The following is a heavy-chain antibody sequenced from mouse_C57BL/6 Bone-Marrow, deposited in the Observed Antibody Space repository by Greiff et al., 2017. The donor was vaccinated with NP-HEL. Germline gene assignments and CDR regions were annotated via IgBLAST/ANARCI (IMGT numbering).Heavy chain of an antibody. D-gene: IGHD1-1*01. CDR3: ARKRTTVVAHYYAMDY. V-gene: IGHV5-17*01. J-gene: IGHJ4*01. CDR1: GFTFSDYG. Sequence: DVQLVESGGGLVKPGGSLKLSCAASGFTFSDYGMHWVRQAPEKGLEWVAYISSGSSTISYADTVKGRFTISRDNAKNTLFLQMTSLRSEDTAMYYCARKRTTVVAHYYAMDYWGQGTSVTVSS. CDR2: ISSGSSTI.